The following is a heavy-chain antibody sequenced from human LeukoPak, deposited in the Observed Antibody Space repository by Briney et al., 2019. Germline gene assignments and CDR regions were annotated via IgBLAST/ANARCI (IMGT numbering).Heavy chain of an antibody. CDR1: GFTFSSYS. Sequence: GGSLRLSCAASGFTFSSYSMNWVRQAPGKGLEWVSSISSSSSYIYYADSVKGRFTTSRDNAKNSLYLRMNSLRAEDTAVYYCARYSSGWYWFDYWGQGTLVTVSS. J-gene: IGHJ4*02. CDR2: ISSSSSYI. V-gene: IGHV3-21*01. CDR3: ARYSSGWYWFDY. D-gene: IGHD6-19*01.